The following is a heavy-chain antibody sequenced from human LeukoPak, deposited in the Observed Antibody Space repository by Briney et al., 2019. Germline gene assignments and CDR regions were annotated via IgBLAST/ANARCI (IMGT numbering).Heavy chain of an antibody. V-gene: IGHV3-30*02. CDR1: GFTFTNYG. CDR2: IRSDGSKN. Sequence: PGGSLRLSCVASGFTFTNYGMHWVRHAPGKGLEWVAFIRSDGSKNYYGDSVRGRFTISRDTSKNTLYLQMNTLRPEDTAVYYCTKASGRNLYGMDVWGQGTTVIVSS. D-gene: IGHD3-10*01. J-gene: IGHJ6*02. CDR3: TKASGRNLYGMDV.